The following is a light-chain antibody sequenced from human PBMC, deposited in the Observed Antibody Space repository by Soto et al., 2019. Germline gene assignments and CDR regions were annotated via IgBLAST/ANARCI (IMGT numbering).Light chain of an antibody. CDR2: GAS. CDR1: QSVSSN. Sequence: EIVMTQSPATLSVSPGERATLSCRASQSVSSNLAWYQQKPGQAPRLLIYGASTRATGIPARFSGSGSGTEFTLTISSLQSEVFAAYSSQQYNNSPRTFRQGSKV. CDR3: QQYNNSPRT. J-gene: IGKJ1*01. V-gene: IGKV3-15*01.